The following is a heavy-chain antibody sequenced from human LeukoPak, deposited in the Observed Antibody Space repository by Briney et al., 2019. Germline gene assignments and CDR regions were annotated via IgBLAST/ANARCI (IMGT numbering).Heavy chain of an antibody. CDR2: IYSGGST. V-gene: IGHV3-53*01. J-gene: IGHJ4*02. D-gene: IGHD3-10*01. Sequence: GGSLRLSCAATGFTVSRNFMSWVRQAPGKGLEWVPVIYSGGSTYYADSVKGRFTISRDNSKNTLYLQMNTLRAEDTAVYYCARVPMVRGFTWYYFDFWGQGTLVTVSS. CDR1: GFTVSRNF. CDR3: ARVPMVRGFTWYYFDF.